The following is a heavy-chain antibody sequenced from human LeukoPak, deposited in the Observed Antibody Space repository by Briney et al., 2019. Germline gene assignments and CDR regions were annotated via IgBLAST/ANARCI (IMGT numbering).Heavy chain of an antibody. D-gene: IGHD6-13*01. CDR3: ARDVDSSWYTNPSDY. CDR1: GYTFSGYY. J-gene: IGHJ4*02. V-gene: IGHV1-2*02. Sequence: ASVKVSCKASGYTFSGYYMHWVRQAPGQGLAWMGWINPNSGGTNYAQKFQGRVTMTRDTSISTAYMELSRLRSDDTAVYYCARDVDSSWYTNPSDYWGQGTLVTVSS. CDR2: INPNSGGT.